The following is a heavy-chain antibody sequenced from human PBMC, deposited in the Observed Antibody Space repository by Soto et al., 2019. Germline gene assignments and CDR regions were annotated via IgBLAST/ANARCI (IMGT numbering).Heavy chain of an antibody. D-gene: IGHD3-22*01. V-gene: IGHV4-39*01. Sequence: QLQLQESGPGLVKPSETLSLTCTVSGGSISSSSYYWGWIRQPPGKGLEWIGSIYYSGSTYYNPSLKSRVTISVDTSKNQFSLKLSSVTAADTAVYYCARLPGDYYDSSGYYYFDYWGQGTLVTVSS. CDR1: GGSISSSSYY. CDR2: IYYSGST. J-gene: IGHJ4*02. CDR3: ARLPGDYYDSSGYYYFDY.